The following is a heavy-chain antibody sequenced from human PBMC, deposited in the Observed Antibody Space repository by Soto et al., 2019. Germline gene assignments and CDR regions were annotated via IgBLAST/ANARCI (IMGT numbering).Heavy chain of an antibody. J-gene: IGHJ6*02. CDR3: ARDTGLRDTGPLQGYYYGMYV. Sequence: QVQLVQSGAAVKKPGSSVKVSCKASGGTFSSYAISWVRQAPGQGLEWMGGIIPIFGTANYAQKFQGRVTITADESTSTAYMELISLRSAETAVYYCARDTGLRDTGPLQGYYYGMYVWGQGTTVTVSS. CDR1: GGTFSSYA. D-gene: IGHD2-8*02. CDR2: IIPIFGTA. V-gene: IGHV1-69*01.